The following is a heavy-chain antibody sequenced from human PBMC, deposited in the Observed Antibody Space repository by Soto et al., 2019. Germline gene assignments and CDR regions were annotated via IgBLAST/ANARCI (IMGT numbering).Heavy chain of an antibody. V-gene: IGHV4-31*03. Sequence: QVQLKESGPGLVKPSQTMSLTCTVSGGSISSGGYYWSWIRQHPGKGLEWIGYIYYSGSTYYNPSLKSRVTISVDTSKIQFSLKLSSVTAADTAVYYCARFIPGTGSDYWGQGTLVTVSS. D-gene: IGHD1-20*01. CDR3: ARFIPGTGSDY. CDR2: IYYSGST. CDR1: GGSISSGGYY. J-gene: IGHJ4*02.